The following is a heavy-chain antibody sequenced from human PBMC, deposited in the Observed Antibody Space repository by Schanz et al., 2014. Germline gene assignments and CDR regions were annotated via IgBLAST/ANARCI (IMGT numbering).Heavy chain of an antibody. CDR2: INSDGTKR. D-gene: IGHD3-10*01. Sequence: VQLLESGGGLVEPGGSLRLSCAASGFTFSGYGMHWVRQAPGKGLEWVAFINSDGTKRFYADSVKSRFTISRDNSRNTLYLQMNSLRAEDTAVYYCARPALWFGDNCFDPWGQGTLVTVSS. V-gene: IGHV3-33*08. J-gene: IGHJ5*02. CDR3: ARPALWFGDNCFDP. CDR1: GFTFSGYG.